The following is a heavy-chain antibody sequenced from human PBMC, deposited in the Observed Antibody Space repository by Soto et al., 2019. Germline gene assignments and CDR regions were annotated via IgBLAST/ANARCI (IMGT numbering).Heavy chain of an antibody. D-gene: IGHD2-2*01. CDR3: AREGLVLVPTTVNSDYYYYAMDV. CDR2: FNPKTATT. CDR1: GYTFTGYY. Sequence: GASVKVSCKASGYTFTGYYMHWVRQAPGQGLEWMGWFNPKTATTNYAQKFQGRVTMTADESTGTAYMELSSLRSEDTAVYYCAREGLVLVPTTVNSDYYYYAMDVWGQGTTVTVLL. V-gene: IGHV1-2*02. J-gene: IGHJ6*02.